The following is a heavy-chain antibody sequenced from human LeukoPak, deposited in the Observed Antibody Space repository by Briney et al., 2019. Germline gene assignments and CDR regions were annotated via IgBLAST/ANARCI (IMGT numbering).Heavy chain of an antibody. Sequence: MTSETLSLTCAAYGLSFSGYYWRWIRQPPGKGLEWIGEINHSGSTNYNPSLKSRVTISVDTSKNQFSLKLSSVTAADTAVYYCARDSGEAEVPAAMFDYWGQGTLVTVSS. CDR2: INHSGST. CDR3: ARDSGEAEVPAAMFDY. J-gene: IGHJ4*02. CDR1: GLSFSGYY. D-gene: IGHD2-2*01. V-gene: IGHV4-34*01.